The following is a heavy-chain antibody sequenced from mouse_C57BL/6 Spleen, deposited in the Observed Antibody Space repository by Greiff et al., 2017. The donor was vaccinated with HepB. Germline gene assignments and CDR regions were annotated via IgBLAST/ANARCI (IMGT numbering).Heavy chain of an antibody. CDR2: INPNNGGT. V-gene: IGHV1-22*01. CDR3: AREGLRPFYAMDY. D-gene: IGHD1-2*01. J-gene: IGHJ4*01. Sequence: EVQLQQSGPELVKPGASVKMSCKASGYTFTDYNMHWVKQSHGKSLEWIGYINPNNGGTSYNQKFKGKATLTVNKSSSTAYMELRSLTSEDSAVYDCAREGLRPFYAMDYWGQGTSVTVSS. CDR1: GYTFTDYN.